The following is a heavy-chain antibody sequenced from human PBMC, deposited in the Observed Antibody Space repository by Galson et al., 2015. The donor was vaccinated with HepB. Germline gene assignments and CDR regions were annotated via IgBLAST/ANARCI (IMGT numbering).Heavy chain of an antibody. V-gene: IGHV6-1*01. J-gene: IGHJ6*02. CDR1: GDSVSSNSAV. D-gene: IGHD1-1*01. Sequence: CAISGDSVSSNSAVWNWIRQSPSRGLEWLGRTYYRSKWYNDYAVSVKSRMTINPDTSKNQFSLQLNSVTPEDTAVYYCARNLHRMAPTDPPSYSGLDVWGQGTTVTVSS. CDR3: ARNLHRMAPTDPPSYSGLDV. CDR2: TYYRSKWYN.